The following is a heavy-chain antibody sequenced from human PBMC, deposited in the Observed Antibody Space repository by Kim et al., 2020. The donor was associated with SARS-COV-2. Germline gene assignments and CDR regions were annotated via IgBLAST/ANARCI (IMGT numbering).Heavy chain of an antibody. CDR1: GFTFSSYE. J-gene: IGHJ6*02. V-gene: IGHV3-48*03. Sequence: GGSLRLSCAASGFTFSSYEMNWVRQAPGKGLEWVSYISSSGSTIYYADSVKGRFTISRDNAKNSLYLQMNSLRAEDTAVYYCARDGYCSSTSCYYYYYGMDVWGQGTTVTVSS. CDR2: ISSSGSTI. D-gene: IGHD2-2*01. CDR3: ARDGYCSSTSCYYYYYGMDV.